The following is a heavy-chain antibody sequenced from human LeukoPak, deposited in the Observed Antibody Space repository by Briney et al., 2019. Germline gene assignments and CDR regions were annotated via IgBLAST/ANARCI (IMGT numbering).Heavy chain of an antibody. D-gene: IGHD2-8*01. CDR2: ISYDGNNK. CDR3: ARALHTKRYFQH. J-gene: IGHJ1*01. Sequence: PGGSLRLSCAASGFTFSNYAIHWVRQAPGKGLEWVAVISYDGNNKYYADSVKGRFTISRDNAKNSLYLQMNSLRAEDTAVYYCARALHTKRYFQHWGQGTLVTVSS. V-gene: IGHV3-30-3*01. CDR1: GFTFSNYA.